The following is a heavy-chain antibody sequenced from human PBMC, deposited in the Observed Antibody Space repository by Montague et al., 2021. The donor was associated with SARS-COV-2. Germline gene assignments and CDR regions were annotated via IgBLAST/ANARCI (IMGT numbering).Heavy chain of an antibody. CDR3: ARDATMVSHSYFDY. CDR1: GGSISSSNW. J-gene: IGHJ4*02. CDR2: IYHSGST. V-gene: IGHV4-4*02. Sequence: SETLSLTCAVSGGSISSSNWCCGVRPHPGKGLEWIGEIYHSGSTDYNPSLKSRVTISVDKSKNQFSLKLSSVTAADTAVYYCARDATMVSHSYFDYWGQGTLVTVSS. D-gene: IGHD4/OR15-4a*01.